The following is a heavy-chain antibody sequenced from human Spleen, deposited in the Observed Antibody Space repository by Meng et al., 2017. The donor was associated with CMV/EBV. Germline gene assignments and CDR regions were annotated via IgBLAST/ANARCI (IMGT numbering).Heavy chain of an antibody. D-gene: IGHD3-9*01. V-gene: IGHV3-74*01. Sequence: GESLKISCTASGFTFSNYSMNWVRQAPGKGLVWVSRINSAGSTTSYADSVKGRFTISSDSSKNTFYLHMTALRPEDTAKYYCARGRDILTGFKVWGQGAQVTVSS. CDR2: INSAGSTT. J-gene: IGHJ4*02. CDR1: GFTFSNYS. CDR3: ARGRDILTGFKV.